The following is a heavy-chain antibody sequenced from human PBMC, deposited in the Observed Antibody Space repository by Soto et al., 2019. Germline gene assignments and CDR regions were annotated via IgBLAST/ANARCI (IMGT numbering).Heavy chain of an antibody. CDR2: INGGGDVK. V-gene: IGHV3-48*03. CDR3: ARLSGDVFWKSYSPYNLFES. Sequence: PGGSRRLSCSASGFAFANYEMHWVRQAPGKGLDWVAYINGGGDVKYYADSVEGRFTISRDNAKNALFLQMDNLRAEDTAIYYCARLSGDVFWKSYSPYNLFESWGQGALVTVSS. CDR1: GFAFANYE. J-gene: IGHJ5*01. D-gene: IGHD3-3*01.